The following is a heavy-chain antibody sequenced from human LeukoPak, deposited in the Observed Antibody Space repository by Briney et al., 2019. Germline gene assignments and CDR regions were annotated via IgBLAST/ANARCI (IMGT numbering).Heavy chain of an antibody. J-gene: IGHJ4*02. CDR3: ARDDYNLGFVY. D-gene: IGHD4-11*01. Sequence: PSETPSLTCAVSGGSISSNNWWSWVRQSPERGLEWIGDIYHSGGTHYNPSLESRVTISVDKSKNQFSLKLSSVTAADTAVYYCARDDYNLGFVYWGQGTLVTVSS. V-gene: IGHV4-4*02. CDR1: GGSISSNNW. CDR2: IYHSGGT.